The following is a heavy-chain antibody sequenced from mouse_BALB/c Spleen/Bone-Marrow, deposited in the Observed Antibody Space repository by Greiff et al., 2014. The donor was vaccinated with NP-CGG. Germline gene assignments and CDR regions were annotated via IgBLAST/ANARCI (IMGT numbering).Heavy chain of an antibody. J-gene: IGHJ2*01. D-gene: IGHD1-2*01. CDR3: ARRLLYYFDY. CDR2: ILPGSGNT. Sequence: QVQLKESGAELMKPGASVKISCKATGYTFSSYWIEWVKQRPGHGLGWIGEILPGSGNTNYNENFKGKATFTADTSSNTAYMQLSSLTSEDSAVYYCARRLLYYFDYWGQGTTLTVSS. CDR1: GYTFSSYW. V-gene: IGHV1-9*01.